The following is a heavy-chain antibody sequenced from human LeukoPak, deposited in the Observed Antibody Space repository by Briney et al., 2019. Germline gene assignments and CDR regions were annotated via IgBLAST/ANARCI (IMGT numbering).Heavy chain of an antibody. V-gene: IGHV3-48*03. Sequence: GGSLRLSCAASGLTLSSYEMNWVRQAPGKGLEWVSYISSSGSSIYYADSVKGRFTISRDNAKKSLYLQMHSLRAEDTAVYYCARDSHKFDSSGYYPDAFDIWGQGTMLTVSS. D-gene: IGHD3-22*01. J-gene: IGHJ3*02. CDR1: GLTLSSYE. CDR3: ARDSHKFDSSGYYPDAFDI. CDR2: ISSSGSSI.